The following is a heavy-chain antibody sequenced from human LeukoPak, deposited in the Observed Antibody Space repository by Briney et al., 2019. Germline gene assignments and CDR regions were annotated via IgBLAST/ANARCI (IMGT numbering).Heavy chain of an antibody. D-gene: IGHD6-13*01. CDR3: AREVSRSNFDY. CDR2: INPNSGGT. V-gene: IGHV1-2*02. J-gene: IGHJ4*02. Sequence: ASVKVSCKASGYTFTGYYMHWVRQAPGQGLEWMGWINPNSGGTNYVQKFQGRVTMTRDTSISTAYMELSRLRSDDTAVYYCAREVSRSNFDYWGQGTLVTVSS. CDR1: GYTFTGYY.